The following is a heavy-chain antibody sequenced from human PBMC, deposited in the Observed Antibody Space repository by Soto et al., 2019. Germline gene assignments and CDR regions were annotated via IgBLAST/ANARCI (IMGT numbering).Heavy chain of an antibody. CDR1: GYTFTGYY. V-gene: IGHV1-2*04. CDR2: INPNSGGT. CDR3: ARDRQYCSGGSCYLYGMDV. Sequence: ASVKVSCKASGYTFTGYYMHWVRQAPGQGLEWMGWINPNSGGTNYAQKFQGWVTMTRDTSISTAYMELSRLRSDDTAVYYCARDRQYCSGGSCYLYGMDVWGQETTVTVSS. J-gene: IGHJ6*02. D-gene: IGHD2-15*01.